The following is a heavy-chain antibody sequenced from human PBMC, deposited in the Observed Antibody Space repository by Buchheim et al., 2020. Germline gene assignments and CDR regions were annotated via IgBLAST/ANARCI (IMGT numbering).Heavy chain of an antibody. J-gene: IGHJ4*02. D-gene: IGHD1-26*01. Sequence: EVQLVESGGDLVQPGGSLRLSCAASGFTFIGYWMSWVRQAPGKGLEWVANIKQDGREKNYVDSVKGRFTISRDNTKNSLYLQMNSLRAEDTARYYCARGGYGGSYYTTSHYFDCWGQGTL. V-gene: IGHV3-7*01. CDR1: GFTFIGYW. CDR2: IKQDGREK. CDR3: ARGGYGGSYYTTSHYFDC.